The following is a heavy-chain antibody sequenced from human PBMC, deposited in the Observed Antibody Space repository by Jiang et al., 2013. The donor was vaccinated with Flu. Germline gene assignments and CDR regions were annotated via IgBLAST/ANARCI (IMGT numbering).Heavy chain of an antibody. Sequence: VQLVESGAEVKKPGESLRISCKGSGYNFTNYWISWVRQMPGKGLEWMGRIDPSDSYTNYIPSFQGHVTISTDKSIRTAYLQWSSLKASDTAVYYCARLSGGTLDLWGQGTLVTVTS. CDR2: IDPSDSYT. CDR3: ARLSGGTLDL. J-gene: IGHJ5*02. CDR1: GYNFTNYW. V-gene: IGHV5-10-1*01. D-gene: IGHD1-14*01.